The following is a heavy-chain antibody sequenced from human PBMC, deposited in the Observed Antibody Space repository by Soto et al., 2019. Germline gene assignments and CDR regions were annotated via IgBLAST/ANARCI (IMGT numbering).Heavy chain of an antibody. CDR3: ARDPGRGVYYYYGMDV. D-gene: IGHD3-10*01. V-gene: IGHV3-30-3*01. CDR2: ISYDGSNK. Sequence: QVQLVESGGGVVQPGRSLRLSCAASGFTFSSYAMHWVRQAPGKGLEWVAVISYDGSNKYYADSVKGRFTISRDNSKNTLYLQMNSLRAEDTAVYYCARDPGRGVYYYYGMDVWGQGTTVTVSS. J-gene: IGHJ6*02. CDR1: GFTFSSYA.